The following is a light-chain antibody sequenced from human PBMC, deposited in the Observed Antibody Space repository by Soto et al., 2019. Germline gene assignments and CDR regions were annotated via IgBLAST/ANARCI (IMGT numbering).Light chain of an antibody. CDR2: GNG. CDR1: SSSIGAGYE. CDR3: RSYGKRLTADV. Sequence: QSVLTQPPSVTGAPGQRVTISCSGTSSSIGAGYEVHWYHQLPGTAPKLVVSGNGNRPSGVPDRLPASKSGTSASLAITGLQAVDVGHYYCRSYGKRLTADVFGTGTKVTVL. J-gene: IGLJ1*01. V-gene: IGLV1-40*01.